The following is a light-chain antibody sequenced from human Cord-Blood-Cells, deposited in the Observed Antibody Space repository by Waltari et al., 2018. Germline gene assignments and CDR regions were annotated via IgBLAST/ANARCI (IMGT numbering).Light chain of an antibody. CDR3: SSYTSSSTLV. CDR2: DVS. V-gene: IGLV2-14*01. J-gene: IGLJ2*01. Sequence: QSALTQPASVSGSPGQSITISCTGTSSDVGGYNYVSWYQQHAGKAPKLMIYDVSNRPSWVSDRFSGSKSGNTASLTISGLQAEDEADYYCSSYTSSSTLVFGGGTKLTVL. CDR1: SSDVGGYNY.